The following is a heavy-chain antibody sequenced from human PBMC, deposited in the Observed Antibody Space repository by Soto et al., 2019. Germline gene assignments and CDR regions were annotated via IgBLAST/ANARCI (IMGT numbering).Heavy chain of an antibody. Sequence: QVQLVESGGGVVQPGRSLRLSCAASGFSFSSYSMHWVRQAPGKGLEWVAVVSVDGSNKYYANSVKDRFTDSRDNSKNTSYVKMSILKPEDTAVYYWGRDRRFGNGYNVGFDYWGQGTLVTVSS. CDR3: GRDRRFGNGYNVGFDY. D-gene: IGHD3-10*01. CDR2: VSVDGSNK. J-gene: IGHJ4*02. CDR1: GFSFSSYS. V-gene: IGHV3-30-3*01.